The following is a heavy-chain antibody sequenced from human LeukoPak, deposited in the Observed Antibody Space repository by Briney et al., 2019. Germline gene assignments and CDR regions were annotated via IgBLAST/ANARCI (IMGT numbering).Heavy chain of an antibody. Sequence: GGSLRLSCAASGFTVNSNYMSWVRQAPGKGLEWVSVIYSGGSTYYADSVKGRFTISRDSSKNTLYLQMNSLRAEDTAVYYCAKDGGLWVSAHWGDSWGRGTLVTVSS. V-gene: IGHV3-53*01. CDR2: IYSGGST. J-gene: IGHJ4*02. CDR3: AKDGGLWVSAHWGDS. CDR1: GFTVNSNY. D-gene: IGHD7-27*01.